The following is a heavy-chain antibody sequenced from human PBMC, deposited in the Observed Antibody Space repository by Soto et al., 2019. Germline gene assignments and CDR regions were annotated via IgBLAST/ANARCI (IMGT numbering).Heavy chain of an antibody. CDR2: IYNSGST. CDR3: ASGRRMYYHDSSDYYPFDY. V-gene: IGHV4-61*08. CDR1: GGSVSSGDYY. Sequence: TLSLTCTVSGGSVSSGDYYWSWIRQPPGKGLEWIGYIYNSGSTKYKPSLKSRVTISVDTSKNQFSLKLRSVTAADTAVYYCASGRRMYYHDSSDYYPFDYWGQGTLVTVSS. J-gene: IGHJ4*02. D-gene: IGHD3-22*01.